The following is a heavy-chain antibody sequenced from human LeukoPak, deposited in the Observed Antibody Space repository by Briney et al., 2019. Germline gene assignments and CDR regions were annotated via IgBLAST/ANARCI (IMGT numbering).Heavy chain of an antibody. D-gene: IGHD2-8*01. V-gene: IGHV1-18*01. J-gene: IGHJ4*02. CDR2: VSALNGDT. CDR3: TRRSTIGVEYFDY. CDR1: GYSLTTFG. Sequence: GASVKVSCRASGYSLTTFGLTWVRQAPGQGLEWMGWVSALNGDTNYAQNLQDRVTLTTDTSTNTAYMELRSLRSDDTAMYYCTRRSTIGVEYFDYWGQGTLVTVSS.